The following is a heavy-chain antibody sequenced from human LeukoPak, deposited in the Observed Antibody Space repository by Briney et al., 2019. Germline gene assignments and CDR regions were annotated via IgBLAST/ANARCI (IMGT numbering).Heavy chain of an antibody. J-gene: IGHJ6*02. CDR2: INPNSGGT. CDR1: GYTFTGYY. Sequence: ASVKVSCKASGYTFTGYYMHWVRQAPGQGLEWMGWINPNSGGTNYAQKLQGRVTMTTDTSTSTAYMELRSLRSDDTAVYYCARAYLPGYGMDVWGQGTTVTVSS. CDR3: ARAYLPGYGMDV. V-gene: IGHV1-2*02.